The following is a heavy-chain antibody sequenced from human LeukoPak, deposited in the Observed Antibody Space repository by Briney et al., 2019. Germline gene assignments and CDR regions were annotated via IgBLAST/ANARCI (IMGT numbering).Heavy chain of an antibody. CDR1: NGSISSGDYY. CDR2: IFYSGST. D-gene: IGHD1-26*01. V-gene: IGHV4-30-4*01. J-gene: IGHJ4*02. Sequence: SQTLSLNCTVSNGSISSGDYYWSWIRQPPGKGLEWIGYIFYSGSTYYSPSLKSRVTISVDTSKNRFSLKLNSVTAADTAVYYCAKGGFYFDYWGQGTLVTVSS. CDR3: AKGGFYFDY.